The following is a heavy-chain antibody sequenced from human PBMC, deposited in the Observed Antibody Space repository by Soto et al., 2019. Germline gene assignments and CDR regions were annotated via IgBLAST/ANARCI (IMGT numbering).Heavy chain of an antibody. CDR2: FSGLGGRGDDT. CDR1: GFTFSTYA. V-gene: IGHV3-23*01. D-gene: IGHD6-6*01. Sequence: EVQLLESGGGLVQPGGSLRLSCAASGFTFSTYAMTWVRQAPGKGLEWISGFSGLGGRGDDTHYAASVKGRFTISSDNSKNTLFRPMDSLRAEDTAVYLCLRGGVGQLLDYWGQGIMVAVSS. CDR3: LRGGVGQLLDY. J-gene: IGHJ4*02.